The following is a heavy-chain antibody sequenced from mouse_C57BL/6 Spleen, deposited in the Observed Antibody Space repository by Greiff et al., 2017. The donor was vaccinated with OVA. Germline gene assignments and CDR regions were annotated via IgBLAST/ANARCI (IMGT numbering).Heavy chain of an antibody. CDR3: ARRSTGYWYFDV. D-gene: IGHD4-1*01. Sequence: QVQLQQPGAELVKPGASVKLSCKASGYTFTSYWMQWVKQRPGQGLEWIGEIDPSDSYTNYNQKFKGKATLTVDTSSSTAYMQLSSLTSEDSAVYYCARRSTGYWYFDVWGTGTTVTVSS. J-gene: IGHJ1*03. V-gene: IGHV1-50*01. CDR1: GYTFTSYW. CDR2: IDPSDSYT.